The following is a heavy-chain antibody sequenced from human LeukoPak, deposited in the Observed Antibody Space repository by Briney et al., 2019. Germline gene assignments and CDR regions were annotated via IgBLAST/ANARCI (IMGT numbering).Heavy chain of an antibody. CDR1: GFTFSDHY. CDR3: ARGVTYYSDNGGYYY. V-gene: IGHV3-72*01. D-gene: IGHD3-22*01. CDR2: IRNKANSYAT. Sequence: GGSLRLSCVASGFTFSDHYMDWVRQAPGKGLEWVGRIRNKANSYATEYAASVKGRFTMSRDDSKNSLYLQMNSLKTEDTATYYCARGVTYYSDNGGYYYWGQGTLVTVSS. J-gene: IGHJ4*02.